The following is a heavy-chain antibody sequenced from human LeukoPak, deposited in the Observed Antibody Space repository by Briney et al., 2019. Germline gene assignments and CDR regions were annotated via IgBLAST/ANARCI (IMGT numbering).Heavy chain of an antibody. Sequence: ASVKVSCKASGYTFTSYYMHWVRQAPGQGLEWMGIINPSGGSTSYAQKFQGRVTMTRNTSISTAYMELSSLRSEDTAVYYCANGHYYYGMDVWGQGTTVTVSS. CDR3: ANGHYYYGMDV. V-gene: IGHV1-46*03. CDR1: GYTFTSYY. J-gene: IGHJ6*02. CDR2: INPSGGST.